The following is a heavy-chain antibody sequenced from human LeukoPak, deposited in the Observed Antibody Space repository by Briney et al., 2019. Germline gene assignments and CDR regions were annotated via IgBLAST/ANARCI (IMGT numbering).Heavy chain of an antibody. CDR2: ITHDERKI. CDR1: GFIFRNYA. V-gene: IGHV3-30*03. J-gene: IGHJ4*02. D-gene: IGHD3-22*01. CDR3: ARDLTPPNYYDSSGYDY. Sequence: PGGSLRLSCAASGFIFRNYAMHWVRQSPGKGLEWLAVITHDERKIYYADSVKGRFTISRDNAKNTLYLQMNSLRAEDTAVYYCARDLTPPNYYDSSGYDYWGQGTLVTVSS.